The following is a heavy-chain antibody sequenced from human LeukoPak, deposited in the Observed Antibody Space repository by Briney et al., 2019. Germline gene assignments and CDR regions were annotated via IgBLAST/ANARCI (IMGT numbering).Heavy chain of an antibody. Sequence: GGSLRLSCAASGFTFSSYWMHWVRQAPGKGLEWVAFIRYDGSNKYYADSVKGRFTISRDNSKNTLYLQMNSLRAEDTAVYYCAKGSNYYYMDVWGKGTTVTVSS. J-gene: IGHJ6*03. CDR3: AKGSNYYYMDV. CDR2: IRYDGSNK. V-gene: IGHV3-30*02. D-gene: IGHD3-10*01. CDR1: GFTFSSYW.